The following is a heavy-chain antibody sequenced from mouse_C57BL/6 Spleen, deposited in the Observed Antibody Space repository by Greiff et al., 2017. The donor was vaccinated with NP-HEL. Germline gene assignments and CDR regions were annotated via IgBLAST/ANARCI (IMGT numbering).Heavy chain of an antibody. D-gene: IGHD2-2*01. CDR1: GFSFNTYA. J-gene: IGHJ2*01. CDR2: IRSKSNNYAT. Sequence: DVKLVESGGGLVQPKGSLKLSCAASGFSFNTYAMNWVRQAPGKGLEWVARIRSKSNNYATYYADSVKDRFTISRDDSESMLYLQMNNLKTEDTAMYYCVREGYDGGYFDYWGQGTTLTVSS. V-gene: IGHV10-1*01. CDR3: VREGYDGGYFDY.